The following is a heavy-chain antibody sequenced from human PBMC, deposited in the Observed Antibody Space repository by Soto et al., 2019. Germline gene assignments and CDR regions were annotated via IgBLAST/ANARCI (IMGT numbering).Heavy chain of an antibody. Sequence: QIQLVQSGAEVKKPGSSVKISCKASGGSFSSYAINWVRQAPGQGLEWMGGIIPIFGTTNYAQKFQGRVTVTADDSTTTAYMVSNSLRSEDTAMSYCARSYGSGTYGSLDPWGQGTLVTVSS. CDR1: GGSFSSYA. D-gene: IGHD3-10*01. J-gene: IGHJ5*02. CDR3: ARSYGSGTYGSLDP. V-gene: IGHV1-69*01. CDR2: IIPIFGTT.